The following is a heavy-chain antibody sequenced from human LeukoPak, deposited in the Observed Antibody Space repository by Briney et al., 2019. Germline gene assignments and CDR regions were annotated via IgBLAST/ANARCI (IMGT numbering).Heavy chain of an antibody. CDR3: ARARGLYSGITTAWEY. D-gene: IGHD6-13*01. Sequence: SVKVSCKASGCTFSSYSISWVRQAPGQGLEWMGGIIPIFVTKNYAQKFQDRVTITADESTSTAYMELSSLRSEDTAVYYCARARGLYSGITTAWEYWGQGTLVTVSS. CDR1: GCTFSSYS. V-gene: IGHV1-69*13. J-gene: IGHJ4*02. CDR2: IIPIFVTK.